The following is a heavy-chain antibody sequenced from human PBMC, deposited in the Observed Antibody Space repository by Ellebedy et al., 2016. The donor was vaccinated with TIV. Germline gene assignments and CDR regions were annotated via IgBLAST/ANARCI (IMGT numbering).Heavy chain of an antibody. CDR2: IYYSGST. CDR3: ARMRVAQTNWYFDL. CDR1: GGSISSGGYY. Sequence: LRLSXTVSGGSISSGGYYWSWIRQHPGKGLEWIGYIYYSGSTYYNPSLKSRVTISVDTSKNQFSLKLSSVTAADTAVYYCARMRVAQTNWYFDLWGRGTLVTVSS. D-gene: IGHD2-15*01. V-gene: IGHV4-31*03. J-gene: IGHJ2*01.